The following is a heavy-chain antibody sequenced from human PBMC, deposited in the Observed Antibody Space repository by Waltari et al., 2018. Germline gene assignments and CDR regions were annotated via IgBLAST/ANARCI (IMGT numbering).Heavy chain of an antibody. CDR2: IYHSGST. V-gene: IGHV4-30-2*01. CDR1: GGSISSGGYS. Sequence: QLQLQESGSGLVKPSQTLSLTCAVSGGSISSGGYSWSWIRQPPGKGLEWIGYIYHSGSTYYNPFLKSRVTISVDRSKNQFSLKLSSVTAADTAVYYCARDLQGVDSSGYYYSDAFDIWGQGTMVTVSS. D-gene: IGHD3-22*01. CDR3: ARDLQGVDSSGYYYSDAFDI. J-gene: IGHJ3*02.